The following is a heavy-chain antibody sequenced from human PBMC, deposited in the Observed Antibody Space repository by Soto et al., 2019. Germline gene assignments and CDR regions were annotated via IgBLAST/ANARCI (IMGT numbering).Heavy chain of an antibody. CDR1: GCTFTDFF. CDR3: AKDKILPATIYGGAYNCFDP. V-gene: IGHV1-2*02. Sequence: GASVKVSCKAYGCTFTDFFLHWLRQAPGQGLEWMGWINPNSGATNYAQKFQGRVTMTRDTSVNTAYMELSRLRSDDTAVYYCAKDKILPATIYGGAYNCFDPWGQGTLVTVSS. J-gene: IGHJ5*02. CDR2: INPNSGAT. D-gene: IGHD5-12*01.